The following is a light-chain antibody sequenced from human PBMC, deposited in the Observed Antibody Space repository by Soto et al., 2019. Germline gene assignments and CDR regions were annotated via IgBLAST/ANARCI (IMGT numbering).Light chain of an antibody. CDR2: EVN. CDR3: ASYTSSITYV. Sequence: QSALTQPASVSGSPGQSITISCTGTNSDVGGYNRVSWYQQHPGQAPKLMIYEVNNRPSGVSNRFSGSKSGNTASLTFSGLQAEDEADYYCASYTSSITYVFGTGTKLTVL. J-gene: IGLJ1*01. CDR1: NSDVGGYNR. V-gene: IGLV2-14*01.